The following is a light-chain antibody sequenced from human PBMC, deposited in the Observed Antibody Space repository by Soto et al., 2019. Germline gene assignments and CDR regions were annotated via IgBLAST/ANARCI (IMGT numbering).Light chain of an antibody. CDR3: QQRSNWPLT. CDR1: QCVSRY. Sequence: PGLRSTLSCMASQCVSRYLAGYQQKPGQAPRLLIYDASNRATGIPARFSGSGSATDFTLTISSLEPEDFAVYYCQQRSNWPLTFGGGTKVEIK. J-gene: IGKJ4*01. CDR2: DAS. V-gene: IGKV3-11*01.